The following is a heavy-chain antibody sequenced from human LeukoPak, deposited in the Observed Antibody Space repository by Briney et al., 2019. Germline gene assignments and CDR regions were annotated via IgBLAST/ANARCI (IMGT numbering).Heavy chain of an antibody. CDR1: GFTFSSYS. D-gene: IGHD2-15*01. Sequence: GGSLRLSCAASGFTFSSYSMNWVRQAPGKGLEWASYISSSSSTIYYADSVKGRFTISRDNAKNSLYLQMNSLRAEDTAVYYCARDLGYCSGGSCYPHDYWGQGTLVTVSS. J-gene: IGHJ4*02. CDR3: ARDLGYCSGGSCYPHDY. V-gene: IGHV3-48*01. CDR2: ISSSSSTI.